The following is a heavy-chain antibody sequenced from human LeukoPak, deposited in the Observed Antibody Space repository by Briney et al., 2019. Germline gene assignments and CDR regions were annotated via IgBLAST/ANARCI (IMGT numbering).Heavy chain of an antibody. CDR1: GYSISSGYY. V-gene: IGHV4-38-2*02. D-gene: IGHD6-19*01. J-gene: IGHJ4*02. Sequence: SETLSLTCTVSGYSISSGYYWGWIRQPPGKGLEWIGEIYHSGSTNYNPSLKSRVTISVDKSKNQFSLKLSSVTAADTAVYYCSRKAVAGKVDYWGQGTLVTVSS. CDR3: SRKAVAGKVDY. CDR2: IYHSGST.